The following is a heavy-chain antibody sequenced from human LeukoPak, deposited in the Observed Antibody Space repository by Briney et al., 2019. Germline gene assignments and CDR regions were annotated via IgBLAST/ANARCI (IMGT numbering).Heavy chain of an antibody. CDR3: ARTGGIAADIDY. D-gene: IGHD6-13*01. CDR1: GGSISSGSYY. V-gene: IGHV4-61*02. Sequence: PSETLSLTCTVSGGSISSGSYYWSWIRQPAGKGLEWIGRIYTSGSTNYNPSLKSRVTISVDTSKNQFSLKLSSVTAADTAVYYCARTGGIAADIDYWGQGTLVTVSS. CDR2: IYTSGST. J-gene: IGHJ4*02.